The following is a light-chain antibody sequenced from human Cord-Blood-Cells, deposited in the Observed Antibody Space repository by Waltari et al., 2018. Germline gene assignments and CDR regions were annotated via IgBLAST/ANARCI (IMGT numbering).Light chain of an antibody. Sequence: NFMLTQPHSVSESPGKTVTISCTGSSGSIASNSVQRYQQRPGSAPTPLIYEDNQRPSGVPDRFSGSIDSSSNSASLTISGLKTEDEADYYCQSYDSSNWVFGGGTKLTVL. J-gene: IGLJ3*02. V-gene: IGLV6-57*02. CDR3: QSYDSSNWV. CDR1: SGSIASNS. CDR2: EDN.